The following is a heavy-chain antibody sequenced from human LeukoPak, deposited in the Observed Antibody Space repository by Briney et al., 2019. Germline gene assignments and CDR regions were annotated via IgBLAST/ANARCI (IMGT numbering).Heavy chain of an antibody. V-gene: IGHV1-18*01. J-gene: IGHJ4*02. CDR2: ISAYNGNT. Sequence: GASVKVSCKASGYTFTSYGISWVRQAPGQGLEWMGWISAYNGNTNYAQKLQGRVTMTTDTSTGTAYMELRSLRSDDTAVYYCARSEGYDILTGYSRFDYWGQGTLVTVSS. D-gene: IGHD3-9*01. CDR1: GYTFTSYG. CDR3: ARSEGYDILTGYSRFDY.